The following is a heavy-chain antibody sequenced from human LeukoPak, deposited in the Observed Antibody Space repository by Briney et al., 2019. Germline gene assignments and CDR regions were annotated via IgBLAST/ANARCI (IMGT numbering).Heavy chain of an antibody. D-gene: IGHD2-15*01. CDR3: AREQGYCSGGSCYNWFDP. V-gene: IGHV4-38-2*02. Sequence: SETLSLTCTVSGYSISSDYYWGWIRQPPGKGLEWIGSIYHSGSTYYNPSLKSRVTISVDTSKNQFSLKLSSVTAADTAVYYCAREQGYCSGGSCYNWFDPWGQGTLVTVSS. J-gene: IGHJ5*02. CDR2: IYHSGST. CDR1: GYSISSDYY.